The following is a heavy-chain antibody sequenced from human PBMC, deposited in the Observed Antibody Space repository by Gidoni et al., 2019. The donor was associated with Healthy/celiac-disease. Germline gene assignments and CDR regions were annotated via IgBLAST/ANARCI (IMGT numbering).Heavy chain of an antibody. CDR2: ISGDGGST. D-gene: IGHD2-2*01. J-gene: IGHJ3*02. CDR1: GLPFEDYA. Sequence: EVQLVESGGGVVQPGGSLSPSCPAPGLPFEDYAMHWVRQAPGKGLEWVSLISGDGGSTYYADSVKGRFTIARDNSKNSLYLQMNSLRTEDTALYYCAKDMLVETHDAFDIWGQGTMVTVSS. CDR3: AKDMLVETHDAFDI. V-gene: IGHV3-43*02.